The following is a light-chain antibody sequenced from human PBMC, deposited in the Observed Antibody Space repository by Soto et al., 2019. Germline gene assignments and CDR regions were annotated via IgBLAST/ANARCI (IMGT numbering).Light chain of an antibody. CDR1: RSNIGSNY. Sequence: QSVLTQPPSASGTPGQRVTFSCSGGRSNIGSNYVFWYQQFPGTAPKLLIYRNNQRPSGVPDRFSGSKSGTSASLAISGLQAEDEADYYCQSYDSSLSGSYVFGTGTKLTVL. CDR3: QSYDSSLSGSYV. CDR2: RNN. V-gene: IGLV1-47*01. J-gene: IGLJ1*01.